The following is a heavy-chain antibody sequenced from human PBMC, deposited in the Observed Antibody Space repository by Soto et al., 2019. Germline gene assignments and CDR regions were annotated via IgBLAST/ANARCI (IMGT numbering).Heavy chain of an antibody. V-gene: IGHV3-23*01. D-gene: IGHD4-4*01. J-gene: IGHJ6*02. CDR3: AKGAYSLTPYAPRYSYYYGIDV. CDR2: ISGSGGST. Sequence: TGGSLRLSCAASGFTFSSYATSWVRQAPGKGLEWVSAISGSGGSTYYADSVKGRFTISRDNSKNTLYLQMNSLRAEDTAVYYCAKGAYSLTPYAPRYSYYYGIDVWGQGTTVTVSS. CDR1: GFTFSSYA.